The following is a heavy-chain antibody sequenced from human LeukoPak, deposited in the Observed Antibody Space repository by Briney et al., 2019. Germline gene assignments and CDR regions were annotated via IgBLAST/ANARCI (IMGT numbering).Heavy chain of an antibody. D-gene: IGHD6-13*01. Sequence: PSETLSLTCTVSGGSITTYYWSWIRQPPGKGLEWIAYMFHSGTPRYNPSLQSRVTISADTSKNQFSLNVRSTTAADTAVYYCARRRGWKQQLVYFDYWGQGTLATVSS. J-gene: IGHJ4*02. CDR1: GGSITTYY. CDR2: MFHSGTP. CDR3: ARRRGWKQQLVYFDY. V-gene: IGHV4-59*08.